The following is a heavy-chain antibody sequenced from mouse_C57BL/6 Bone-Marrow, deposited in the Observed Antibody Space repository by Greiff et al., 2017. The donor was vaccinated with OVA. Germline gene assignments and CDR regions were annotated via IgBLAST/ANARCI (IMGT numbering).Heavy chain of an antibody. V-gene: IGHV1-19*01. J-gene: IGHJ2*01. CDR3: SREGYYGSSHYFDY. D-gene: IGHD1-1*01. CDR2: LNPYNGGT. Sequence: VQLQQSGPVLVKPGASVKMSCKASGYTFTDYYMNWVKQSHGKSLEWIGVLNPYNGGTSYNPKFKGKATLTVDQSSSTAYMELNGLTSEDSAVYYCSREGYYGSSHYFDYWGQGTTLTVSS. CDR1: GYTFTDYY.